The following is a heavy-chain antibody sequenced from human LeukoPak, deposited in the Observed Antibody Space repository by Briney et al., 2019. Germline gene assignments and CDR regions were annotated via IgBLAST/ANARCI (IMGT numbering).Heavy chain of an antibody. CDR2: IIGSGGST. CDR1: GFTFSSYA. D-gene: IGHD5/OR15-5a*01. V-gene: IGHV3-23*01. CDR3: AHLYALDY. J-gene: IGHJ4*02. Sequence: GGSLRLSCAASGFTFSSYAMSCVRQAPGKGLECVSAIIGSGGSTYYADSVKGRFTISRDNSKNTLSLQMNSLRAEDTAVYYCAHLYALDYWGQGTLVTVSS.